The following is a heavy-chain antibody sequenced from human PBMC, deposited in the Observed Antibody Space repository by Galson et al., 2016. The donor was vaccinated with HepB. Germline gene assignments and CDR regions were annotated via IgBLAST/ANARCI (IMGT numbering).Heavy chain of an antibody. D-gene: IGHD2-8*02. CDR2: IAYDGSNE. CDR3: AKGGNDYWRWHYSTYFHYMDV. Sequence: FLRLSCAASGFSFSHYGMHWVRPGPQGLQWVAVIAYDGSNEHYADPVKGRFSISRDTSENTVSLQMNSLREEDTAVYYCAKGGNDYWRWHYSTYFHYMDVWGKGTTVIVSS. J-gene: IGHJ6*03. CDR1: GFSFSHYG. V-gene: IGHV3-30*18.